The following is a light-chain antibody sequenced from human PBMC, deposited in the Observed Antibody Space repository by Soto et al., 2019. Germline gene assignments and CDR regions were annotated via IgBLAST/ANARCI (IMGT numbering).Light chain of an antibody. J-gene: IGLJ3*02. CDR3: QSYDTSLSAWV. CDR1: RSNIGTRYD. V-gene: IGLV1-40*01. CDR2: ANS. Sequence: QSALTQSPSVSGALGQRVTISCTGRRSNIGTRYDVHWYQQLPGTAPKLLIYANSNRPSGVPDRFSGSKSGTSASLAITGLQAEDEADYYCQSYDTSLSAWVFGGGTKLTVL.